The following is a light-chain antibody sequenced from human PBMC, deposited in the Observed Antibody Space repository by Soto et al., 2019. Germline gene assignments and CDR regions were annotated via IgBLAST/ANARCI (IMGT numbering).Light chain of an antibody. V-gene: IGKV3-11*01. Sequence: EIVLTQSPATLSLSPGERATLSCRASQSVFSYLAWYQHTPGQAPRLLIYDASNRATGIPARFSGSGSGTDFTLTISSLEPEDFAVYYCQQRSNWPPYTFGQGTKLEIK. J-gene: IGKJ2*01. CDR3: QQRSNWPPYT. CDR1: QSVFSY. CDR2: DAS.